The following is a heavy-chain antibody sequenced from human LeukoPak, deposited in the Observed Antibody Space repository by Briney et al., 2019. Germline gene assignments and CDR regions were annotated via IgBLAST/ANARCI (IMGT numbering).Heavy chain of an antibody. CDR2: IYYSGST. D-gene: IGHD3-10*01. CDR1: GGSINSYY. CDR3: ARVTLFRGAQIDS. J-gene: IGHJ4*02. Sequence: SETLSLTCTVSGGSINSYYWSWIRQPPGKGLEWIGYIYYSGSTNYNPPLKSRVTISLDTSKNQFSLNLSTVTAADTAVYFCARVTLFRGAQIDSWGQGTLVTVSS. V-gene: IGHV4-59*08.